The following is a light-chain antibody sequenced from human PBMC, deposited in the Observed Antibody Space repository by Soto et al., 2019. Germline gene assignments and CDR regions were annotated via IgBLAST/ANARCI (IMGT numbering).Light chain of an antibody. J-gene: IGLJ1*01. V-gene: IGLV1-47*02. Sequence: QSLLTQPPSASGTPGQRVTISCSGSSSNIGSDYLYWYQQLPGTAPKLLIYTNNQRPSGVPDRFSGSKSGTSASLAISGLRSEDEADYYCCSLTTSHTYVFGSGTKLTVL. CDR2: TNN. CDR3: CSLTTSHTYV. CDR1: SSNIGSDY.